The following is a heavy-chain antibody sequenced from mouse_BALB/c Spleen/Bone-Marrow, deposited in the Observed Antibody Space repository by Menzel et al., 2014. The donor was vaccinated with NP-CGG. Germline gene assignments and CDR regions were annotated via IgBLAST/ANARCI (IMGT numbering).Heavy chain of an antibody. CDR1: GYTFTNYW. CDR3: ARYYNYYFDV. D-gene: IGHD1-1*01. V-gene: IGHV1S81*02. J-gene: IGHJ1*01. Sequence: QVHVKQSGAEVVKPGASVRLSCKTSGYTFTNYWMHWVKQRPGQGLEWIGDINPSNGRATYSEKFKSKATLTVDTSSSTAYMQRSSLTSEDSAVYYCARYYNYYFDVWGAGTTVAVSS. CDR2: INPSNGRA.